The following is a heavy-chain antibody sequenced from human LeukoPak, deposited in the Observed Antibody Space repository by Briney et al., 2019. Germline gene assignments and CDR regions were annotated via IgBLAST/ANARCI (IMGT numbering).Heavy chain of an antibody. J-gene: IGHJ5*02. CDR2: ISGSDGST. CDR1: GFTFSSYA. Sequence: GGSLRLSCAASGFTFSSYAMSWVRQAPGKGLEWVSGISGSDGSTNYADSVKGRFTISRENSKNTLYLQMNSLRAEDTAVYYCARDLRLGWFDPWGQGTLVTVSS. D-gene: IGHD5-18*01. V-gene: IGHV3-23*01. CDR3: ARDLRLGWFDP.